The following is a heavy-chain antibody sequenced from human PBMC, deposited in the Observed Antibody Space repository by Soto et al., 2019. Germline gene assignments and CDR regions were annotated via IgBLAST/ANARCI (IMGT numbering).Heavy chain of an antibody. V-gene: IGHV3-21*01. D-gene: IGHD6-19*01. CDR2: ISSTSTYI. Sequence: LRLSCTASGFTFTTFGMIWVRQAPGKGLEWVSSISSTSTYIYYADSVKGRFTISRDNAKNSLYLQMNSLRAEDTAVYYCAREVSEAADFRGQGTMVTVYS. J-gene: IGHJ4*02. CDR3: AREVSEAADF. CDR1: GFTFTTFG.